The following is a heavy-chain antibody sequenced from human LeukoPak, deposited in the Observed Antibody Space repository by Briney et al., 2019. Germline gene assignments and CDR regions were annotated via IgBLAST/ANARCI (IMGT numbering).Heavy chain of an antibody. V-gene: IGHV3-48*03. CDR1: GFTFSSYE. J-gene: IGHJ5*02. CDR2: ISSSGSTI. D-gene: IGHD3-22*01. Sequence: GGSLRLSCAASGFTFSSYEMNWVRQAPGKGLEWVSYISSSGSTIYYADSVKGRFTISRDNAKNSLYLQTNSLRAEDTAVYYCARGSSGYYYEGAWFDPWGQGTLVTVSS. CDR3: ARGSSGYYYEGAWFDP.